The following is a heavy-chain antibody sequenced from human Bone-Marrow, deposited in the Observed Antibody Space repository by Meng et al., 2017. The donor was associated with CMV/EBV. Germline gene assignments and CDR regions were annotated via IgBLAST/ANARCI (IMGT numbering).Heavy chain of an antibody. Sequence: SVKVSCKASGGTFSSYAISWVRQAPGQGLEWMGGIIPIFGTANYAQKFQGRVTITTDESTSTAPMELSSLRSEDTAVYYCASTARYCSSTSCYLGYWGQGTLVTVSS. D-gene: IGHD2-2*01. CDR2: IIPIFGTA. J-gene: IGHJ4*02. CDR1: GGTFSSYA. CDR3: ASTARYCSSTSCYLGY. V-gene: IGHV1-69*05.